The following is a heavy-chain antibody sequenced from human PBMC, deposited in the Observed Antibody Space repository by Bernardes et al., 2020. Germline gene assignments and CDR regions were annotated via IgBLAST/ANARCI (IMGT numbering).Heavy chain of an antibody. CDR2: INLNSGGT. J-gene: IGHJ6*02. CDR3: ARDRKYSSSSYYYYGMDV. CDR1: GYTFTGYY. V-gene: IGHV1-2*02. D-gene: IGHD6-6*01. Sequence: ASVKVSCMASGYTFTGYYMHWVRQAPGQGLEWMGWINLNSGGTNYAQKFQGRVTMTRDTSISTAYMELSRLRSDDTAVYYCARDRKYSSSSYYYYGMDVWGQGTMVTVSS.